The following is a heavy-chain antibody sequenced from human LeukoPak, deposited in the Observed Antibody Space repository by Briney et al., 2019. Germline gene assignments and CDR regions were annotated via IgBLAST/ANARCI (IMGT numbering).Heavy chain of an antibody. J-gene: IGHJ3*02. V-gene: IGHV1-18*01. CDR3: ARVGSGKYFDWLPDAFDI. CDR1: GYTFTSYG. CDR2: ISAYNGNT. Sequence: ASVKVSCKASGYTFTSYGISWVRQAPGQGLEWMGWISAYNGNTNYAQKLQGRVTMTTDTSTSTAYMELRSLRSDDTAVYYCARVGSGKYFDWLPDAFDIWGQGTMVTVSS. D-gene: IGHD3-9*01.